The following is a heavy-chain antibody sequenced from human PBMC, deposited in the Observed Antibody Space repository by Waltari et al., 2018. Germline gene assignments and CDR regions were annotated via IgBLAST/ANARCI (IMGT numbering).Heavy chain of an antibody. CDR1: GGSISSHY. J-gene: IGHJ4*02. Sequence: QVQLQESGPGLVKPSETLSLTCTVSGGSISSHYCSWIRQPPGKGLEWIGYIYYSGSTNYNPSLKSRVTISVDTSKNQFSLKLSSVTAADTAVYYCARGIAAAGLFDYWGQGTLVTVSS. CDR2: IYYSGST. D-gene: IGHD6-13*01. V-gene: IGHV4-59*11. CDR3: ARGIAAAGLFDY.